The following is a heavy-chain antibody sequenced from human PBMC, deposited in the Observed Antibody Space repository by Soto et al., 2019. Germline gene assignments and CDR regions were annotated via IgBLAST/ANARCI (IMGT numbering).Heavy chain of an antibody. CDR1: GGSVSSQNAA. V-gene: IGHV6-1*01. CDR3: ARSPGIAAAGTFYY. D-gene: IGHD6-13*01. J-gene: IGHJ4*02. Sequence: QTPSLTCAISGGSVSSQNAALKLIRAAPSRGLEWLGRTYYRSKWYNDYAVSVKSRITINPDTSMNQFSLQLNSVTPEDTAVYYCARSPGIAAAGTFYYWGQGTLVTVSS. CDR2: TYYRSKWYN.